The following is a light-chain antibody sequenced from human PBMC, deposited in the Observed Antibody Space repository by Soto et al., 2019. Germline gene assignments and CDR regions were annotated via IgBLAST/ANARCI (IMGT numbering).Light chain of an antibody. Sequence: DIQMTQSPSSLSASVGDRVTITCRASHSISTYLNWYHQKPGKAPDLLIYAASSLQSGVPSRFSGSGSGTEFTLTITCLQPEDFATYYCQQNYSIPITFGQGTRLEIK. CDR2: AAS. J-gene: IGKJ5*01. V-gene: IGKV1-39*01. CDR3: QQNYSIPIT. CDR1: HSISTY.